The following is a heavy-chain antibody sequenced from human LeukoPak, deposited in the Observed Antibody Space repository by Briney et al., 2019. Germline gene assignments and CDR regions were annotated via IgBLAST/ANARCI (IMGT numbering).Heavy chain of an antibody. J-gene: IGHJ2*01. CDR2: INAGNGNT. CDR1: GYTLTELS. D-gene: IGHD4-23*01. Sequence: ASVKVSCKVSGYTLTELSMHWVRQAPGQRLEWMGWINAGNGNTKYSQKFQGRVTITRDTSASTAYMELSSLRSEDTAVYYCAREAPYGGNSGWYFDLWGRGTLVTVSS. V-gene: IGHV1-3*01. CDR3: AREAPYGGNSGWYFDL.